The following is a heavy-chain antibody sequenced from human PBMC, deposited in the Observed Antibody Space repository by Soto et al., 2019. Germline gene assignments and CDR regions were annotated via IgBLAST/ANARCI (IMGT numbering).Heavy chain of an antibody. V-gene: IGHV4-30-4*01. D-gene: IGHD6-13*01. CDR2: IYDSGTT. CDR3: ARGIAAAPDAFDI. CDR1: SGSIDNNYYY. J-gene: IGHJ3*02. Sequence: TLSLTCTVSSGSIDNNYYYWSWIRQPPGKGLEWIGHIYDSGTTYSNPSLESRVTISVDTSKNQFSLKLSSVTAADTAVYYCARGIAAAPDAFDIWGQGTMVTVSS.